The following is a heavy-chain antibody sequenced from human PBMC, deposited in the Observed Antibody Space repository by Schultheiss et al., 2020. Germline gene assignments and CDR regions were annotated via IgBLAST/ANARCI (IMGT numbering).Heavy chain of an antibody. Sequence: SETLSLTCTVSGGSISSYYWSWIRQPPGKGLEWIGYIYYSGSTNYNPSLKSRVTISVDTSKNQFSLKLSSVTAADTAVYYCASVGSGSYLYYGMDVWGQGTTVNGYS. CDR2: IYYSGST. J-gene: IGHJ6*02. CDR3: ASVGSGSYLYYGMDV. D-gene: IGHD3-10*01. V-gene: IGHV4-59*12. CDR1: GGSISSYY.